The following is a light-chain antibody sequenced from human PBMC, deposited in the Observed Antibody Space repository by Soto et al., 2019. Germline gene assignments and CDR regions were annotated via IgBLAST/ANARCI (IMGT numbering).Light chain of an antibody. CDR1: SSNIGKNT. CDR3: AAWDDCLIGSVA. CDR2: RND. J-gene: IGLJ2*01. V-gene: IGLV1-44*01. Sequence: QSVLTQPPSASGTPGQRVTISCSGSSSNIGKNTVNWYQDLPGTAPQLLIFRNDQRPSGVPDRFSASKSGTSASLTISGLQSDDEADYYCAAWDDCLIGSVAFGGGTKLTVL.